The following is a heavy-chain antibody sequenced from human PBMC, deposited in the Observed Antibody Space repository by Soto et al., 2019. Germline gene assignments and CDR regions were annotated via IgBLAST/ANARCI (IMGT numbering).Heavy chain of an antibody. J-gene: IGHJ6*02. Sequence: GGSLRLSCAASGFTFSSYAMHWVRQAPGKGLEWVAVISYDGSNKYYADSVKGRFTISRDNSKNTLYLQMNSLRAEDTAVYYCAGSIAAAGKAYYYYGMDVWGQGTTDTVSS. CDR3: AGSIAAAGKAYYYYGMDV. D-gene: IGHD6-13*01. V-gene: IGHV3-30-3*01. CDR1: GFTFSSYA. CDR2: ISYDGSNK.